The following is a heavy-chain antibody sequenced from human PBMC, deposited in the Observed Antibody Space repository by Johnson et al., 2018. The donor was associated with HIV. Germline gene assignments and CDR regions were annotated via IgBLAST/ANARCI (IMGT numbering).Heavy chain of an antibody. D-gene: IGHD3-10*01. CDR3: AKDSPGEGDAFDI. V-gene: IGHV3-33*06. Sequence: QVQLVESGGGVVQPGRSLRLSCAASGFTFSSYGMHWVRQAPGKGLEWVAVIWYDGSNKYYADSVKGRFTISRDNSKKTLYLQMNSLRAEDTAVYYCAKDSPGEGDAFDIWGQGTMVTVSS. J-gene: IGHJ3*02. CDR1: GFTFSSYG. CDR2: IWYDGSNK.